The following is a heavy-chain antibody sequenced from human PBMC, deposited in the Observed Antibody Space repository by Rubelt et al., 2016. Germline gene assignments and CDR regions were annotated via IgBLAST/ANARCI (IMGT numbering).Heavy chain of an antibody. J-gene: IGHJ3*02. CDR1: GFTFSSYW. V-gene: IGHV3-7*01. D-gene: IGHD2-2*02. Sequence: EVQLVESGGGLVQPGGSLRLSCAASGFTFSSYWMSWVRQAPGKGLEWVANIKQDGSKKYYVDSVKGRFTISRDNAKNSLYLKMNSLRAEDTAVYYCARGKCSSTSCYRIDAFDIWGQGTMVTVSS. CDR2: IKQDGSKK. CDR3: ARGKCSSTSCYRIDAFDI.